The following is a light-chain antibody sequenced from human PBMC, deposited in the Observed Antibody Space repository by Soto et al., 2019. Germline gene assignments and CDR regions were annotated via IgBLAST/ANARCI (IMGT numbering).Light chain of an antibody. CDR2: EVS. V-gene: IGLV2-18*01. Sequence: QSVLTQPPSVSGSPGQSVTISCTGTSTDFVGYNRVSWYQQPPGTAPKLMIYEVSKRPSGVPDRSSGSKSGNTASLPISGVQAADAADYYCSLYTSENAYVFG. J-gene: IGLJ1*01. CDR1: STDFVGYNR. CDR3: SLYTSENAYV.